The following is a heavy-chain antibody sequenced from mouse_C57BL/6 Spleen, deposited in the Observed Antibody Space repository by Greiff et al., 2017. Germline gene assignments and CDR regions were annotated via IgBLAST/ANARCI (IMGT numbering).Heavy chain of an antibody. D-gene: IGHD1-1*01. V-gene: IGHV5-12*01. CDR2: ISNGGGST. CDR3: ARPQEVAKDDAMDY. CDR1: GFTFSDYY. J-gene: IGHJ4*01. Sequence: EVQLVESGGGLVQPGGSLKLSCAASGFTFSDYYLYWVRQTPEKRLEWVAYISNGGGSTDYPDTVKGRFTISRANAKNTLYQQMSRLKSEDTAKYYCARPQEVAKDDAMDYWGQGTSVTVSS.